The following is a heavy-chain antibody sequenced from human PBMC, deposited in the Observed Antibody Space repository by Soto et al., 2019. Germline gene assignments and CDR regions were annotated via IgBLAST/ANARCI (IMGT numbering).Heavy chain of an antibody. D-gene: IGHD4-17*01. CDR2: IIPIFGTA. Sequence: QVQLVQSGAEVKKPGSSVKVSCKASGGTFSSYVIGWVRQAPGQGLEWMGGIIPIFGTANYAQKFQGRVTITADESTSTAYMELSSLRSEDTAGYYCARDGRDYGGNFDYWGQGTLVTVSS. J-gene: IGHJ4*02. CDR3: ARDGRDYGGNFDY. V-gene: IGHV1-69*01. CDR1: GGTFSSYV.